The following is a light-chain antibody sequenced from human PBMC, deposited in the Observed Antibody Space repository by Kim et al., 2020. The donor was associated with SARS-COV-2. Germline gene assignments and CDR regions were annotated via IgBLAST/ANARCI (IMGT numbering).Light chain of an antibody. V-gene: IGLV2-14*03. CDR3: SSYTSSDTLV. J-gene: IGLJ2*01. CDR1: SSDVGGYDY. Sequence: QSALTQPASVSGSPGQSITISCTGTSSDVGGYDYVSWFQQHPGKAPKLVIFDVTDRPSGVSNRFSGSKSGNTASLTISGLRAEDEADYYCSSYTSSDTLVFGGGTKVTVL. CDR2: DVT.